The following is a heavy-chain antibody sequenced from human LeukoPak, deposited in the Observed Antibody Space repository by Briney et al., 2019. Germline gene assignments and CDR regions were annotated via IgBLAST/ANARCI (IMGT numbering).Heavy chain of an antibody. CDR1: GYTYTSYY. V-gene: IGHV1-46*01. D-gene: IGHD3-22*01. Sequence: GASVKVSCKASGYTYTSYYMHWVRQAPGQGLEWMGMINPSGGGTSYAQKFQGRVTMTRDTSTSTVYMELSSLRSEDTAVYYCARGLRPERRYYYDSSGYHFDYWGQGTLVTVSS. CDR2: INPSGGGT. CDR3: ARGLRPERRYYYDSSGYHFDY. J-gene: IGHJ4*02.